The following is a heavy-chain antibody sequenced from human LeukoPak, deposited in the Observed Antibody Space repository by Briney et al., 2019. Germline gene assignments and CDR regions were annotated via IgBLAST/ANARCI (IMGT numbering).Heavy chain of an antibody. CDR2: IYYIGST. CDR1: GGSISSGDYY. Sequence: PSETLSLTCTVSGGSISSGDYYWSWIRQPPGKGLEWMGYIYYIGSTYYNPSLKSRVTISVDTSKNQFSLKLSSVTAADTAVYYCARGKPDWPGIPSGYSALVWFDPWGQGTLVTVSS. V-gene: IGHV4-30-4*01. J-gene: IGHJ5*02. CDR3: ARGKPDWPGIPSGYSALVWFDP. D-gene: IGHD3-3*01.